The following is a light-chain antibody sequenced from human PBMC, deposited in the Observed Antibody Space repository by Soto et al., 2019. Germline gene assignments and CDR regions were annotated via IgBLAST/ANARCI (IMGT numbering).Light chain of an antibody. J-gene: IGKJ2*01. CDR2: DAS. CDR1: ESISNW. CDR3: QQYKSYSYT. V-gene: IGKV1-5*01. Sequence: DIQMTQSPSTLSASVGDRVAITCRASESISNWLAWYQQKPGKAPKVLIYDASRLQSGVPERFSGSGSGTEFTLTISSLQADDIPTYYCQQYKSYSYTFGQGTNLEI.